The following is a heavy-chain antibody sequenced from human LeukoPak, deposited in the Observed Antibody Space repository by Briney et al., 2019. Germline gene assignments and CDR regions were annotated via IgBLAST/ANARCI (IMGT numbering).Heavy chain of an antibody. J-gene: IGHJ4*02. CDR1: GGSISSGDYY. CDR2: IYYSGST. Sequence: KTSQTLSLTCTVSGGSISSGDYYWSWIRQPPGKGLEWIGYIYYSGSTYYNPSLKSRVTISVDTSKNQFSLKLSSVTAADTAVYYCAREDAAAVGAGGNGFDYWGQGTLVTVSS. V-gene: IGHV4-30-4*01. CDR3: AREDAAAVGAGGNGFDY. D-gene: IGHD6-13*01.